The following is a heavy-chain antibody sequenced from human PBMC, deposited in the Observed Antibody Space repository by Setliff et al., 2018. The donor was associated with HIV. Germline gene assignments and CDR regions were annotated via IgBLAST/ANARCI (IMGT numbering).Heavy chain of an antibody. V-gene: IGHV1-18*01. J-gene: IGHJ5*02. D-gene: IGHD2-21*01. CDR3: ARGGPARVALLYWFDP. CDR2: INPYNGNT. CDR1: GYTFINYG. Sequence: ASVKVSCKASGYTFINYGINWLRQAPGQGLEWVGWINPYNGNTKYGQKFQGTVTMTRDTTTSTAYLELRRLRSDGTAVYFCARGGPARVALLYWFDPWGQGTLVTVSS.